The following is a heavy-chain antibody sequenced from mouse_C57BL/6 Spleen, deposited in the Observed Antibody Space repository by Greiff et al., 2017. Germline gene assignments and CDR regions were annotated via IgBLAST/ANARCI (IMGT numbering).Heavy chain of an antibody. J-gene: IGHJ3*01. CDR1: GYTFTDYY. D-gene: IGHD2-4*01. V-gene: IGHV1-75*01. CDR3: ARSRPSVYYDYDEGDWFAY. Sequence: VQLQQSGPELVKPGASVKISCKASGYTFTDYYINWVKQRPGQGLEWIGWIFPGSGSTYYNEKFKGKATLTVDKSSSTAYMLLSRLTSEDSAVYFCARSRPSVYYDYDEGDWFAYWGQVTLVTVSA. CDR2: IFPGSGST.